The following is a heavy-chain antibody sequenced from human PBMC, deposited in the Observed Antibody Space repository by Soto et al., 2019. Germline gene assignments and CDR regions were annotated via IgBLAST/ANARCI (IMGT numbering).Heavy chain of an antibody. CDR3: ARGYSSSSKGFDY. V-gene: IGHV6-1*01. Sequence: SQAHSLPCASSGDSDSSNSAACNDIRQSPSRGLEWLGGTYYRSKWYNDYAVSVKGRITINPDTSKNQFSLQLNSVTPEDTAVYYCARGYSSSSKGFDYWGQGTLVTVYS. CDR2: TYYRSKWYN. J-gene: IGHJ4*02. D-gene: IGHD6-6*01. CDR1: GDSDSSNSAA.